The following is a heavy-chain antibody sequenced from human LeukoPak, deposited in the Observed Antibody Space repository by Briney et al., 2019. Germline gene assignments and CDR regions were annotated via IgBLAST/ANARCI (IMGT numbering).Heavy chain of an antibody. D-gene: IGHD3-10*01. CDR1: GGSFSGYY. Sequence: SETLSLTCAVSGGSFSGYYWSWIRQPPRKGLEWIGEINHSGSTNYNPSLKSRVTISVDTSKNQFSLKLSSVTAADTAVYYCARGYYGSGSYLDWGQGTLVTVSS. CDR2: INHSGST. V-gene: IGHV4-34*01. J-gene: IGHJ4*02. CDR3: ARGYYGSGSYLD.